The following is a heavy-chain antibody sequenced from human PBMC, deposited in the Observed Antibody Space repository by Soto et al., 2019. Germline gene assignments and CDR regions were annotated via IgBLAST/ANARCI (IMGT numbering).Heavy chain of an antibody. CDR3: ARMEIGRHDSGYSSSRYLGFDY. CDR2: IYYSGST. J-gene: IGHJ4*02. V-gene: IGHV4-61*01. D-gene: IGHD6-13*01. Sequence: LSLTCTVSGGSVSSGSYYWSWIRQPPGKGLEWIGYIYYSGSTNYNPSLKSRVTISVDTSKNQFSLKLSSVTAADTAVYYCARMEIGRHDSGYSSSRYLGFDYWGQGTLVTVSS. CDR1: GGSVSSGSYY.